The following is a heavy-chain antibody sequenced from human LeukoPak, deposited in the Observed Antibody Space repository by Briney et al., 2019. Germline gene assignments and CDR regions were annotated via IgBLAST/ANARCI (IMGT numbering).Heavy chain of an antibody. Sequence: GGSLRLTCAASGFTFSDYYMSWIRQAPGKGLEWVSYISNSGSTIYYADSVKGRFTISRDNAKNSLYLQMNSLRAEDTAVYYCARVGDPYFFDYWGQGTLVTVSS. CDR3: ARVGDPYFFDY. CDR1: GFTFSDYY. CDR2: ISNSGSTI. J-gene: IGHJ4*02. V-gene: IGHV3-11*01. D-gene: IGHD3-16*01.